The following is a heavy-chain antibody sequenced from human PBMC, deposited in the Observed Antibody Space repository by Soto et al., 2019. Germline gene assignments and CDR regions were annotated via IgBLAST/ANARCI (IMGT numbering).Heavy chain of an antibody. Sequence: PGGSLRLSCAASGFTFSSYAMSWVRQAPGKGLEWVSAISGSGGSTYYADSVKGRFTISRDNSKNTLYLQMNSLRAEDTAVYYCARDGQILRMATILVDFFDYWGQGTLVTVSS. V-gene: IGHV3-23*01. J-gene: IGHJ4*02. D-gene: IGHD5-12*01. CDR3: ARDGQILRMATILVDFFDY. CDR2: ISGSGGST. CDR1: GFTFSSYA.